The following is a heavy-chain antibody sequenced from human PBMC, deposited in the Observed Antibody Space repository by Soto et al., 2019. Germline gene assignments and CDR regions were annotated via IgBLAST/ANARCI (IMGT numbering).Heavy chain of an antibody. CDR2: IYPGDSDT. D-gene: IGHD6-19*01. CDR1: GYSFTSYW. V-gene: IGHV5-51*01. J-gene: IGHJ3*02. CDR3: ARRRGLGSGWSYAFDI. Sequence: GESLKISCKGSGYSFTSYWIGWARQMPGKGLEWMGIIYPGDSDTRYSPSFQGQVTISADKSISTAYLQWSSLKASDTAMYYCARRRGLGSGWSYAFDIWGQGTMVTVS.